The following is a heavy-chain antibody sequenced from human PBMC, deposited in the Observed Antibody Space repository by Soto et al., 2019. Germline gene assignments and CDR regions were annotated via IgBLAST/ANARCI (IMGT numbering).Heavy chain of an antibody. CDR1: GYTFTSYY. J-gene: IGHJ4*02. D-gene: IGHD3-22*01. V-gene: IGHV1-46*01. CDR3: ARGSPPDYYDSSGYPYYFDY. Sequence: QVQLVQSGAEVKKPGASVKVSCKASGYTFTSYYMHWVRQAPGQGLEWMGIINPSGGSTSYAQKFQGRVTMTRDTSTSTVYMELSSLRSEDTAVYYCARGSPPDYYDSSGYPYYFDYWGQGTLVTVSS. CDR2: INPSGGST.